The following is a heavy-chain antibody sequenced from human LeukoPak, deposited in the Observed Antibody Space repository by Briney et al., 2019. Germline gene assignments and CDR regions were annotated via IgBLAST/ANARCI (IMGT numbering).Heavy chain of an antibody. V-gene: IGHV4-59*08. CDR2: IDYSGSS. Sequence: PSETLSLTCTVSGASITTYYWSWIRQPPGKGLEWIGYIDYSGSSNYNPSLQSRVTISIDTSKNQFSLKLKSVTAADTAVYYCARLNGGGWGQGTLVTVSS. J-gene: IGHJ4*02. CDR1: GASITTYY. D-gene: IGHD7-27*01. CDR3: ARLNGGG.